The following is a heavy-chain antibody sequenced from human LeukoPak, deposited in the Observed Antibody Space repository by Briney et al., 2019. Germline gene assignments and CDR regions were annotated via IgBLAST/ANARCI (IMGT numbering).Heavy chain of an antibody. J-gene: IGHJ4*02. D-gene: IGHD1-14*01. Sequence: SETLSLTCTVSGASITNYFWTWIRQPPGKGLEWIGYIYFTPGRFYYNPALKSRVSMSLDTSRSQFSLKLSSVTAADTAVYYCARERSRNQHFFYWGQGTLVTVSS. CDR3: ARERSRNQHFFY. V-gene: IGHV4-4*08. CDR2: IYFTPGRF. CDR1: GASITNYF.